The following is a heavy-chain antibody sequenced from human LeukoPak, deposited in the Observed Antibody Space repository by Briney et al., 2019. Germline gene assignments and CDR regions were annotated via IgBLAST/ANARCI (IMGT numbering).Heavy chain of an antibody. V-gene: IGHV4-34*01. CDR2: INNRGST. Sequence: ETLSLTCAVYGGSFSDDYWSWIRQPPGKGLEWVGEINNRGSTKYNPPLPSRVTISEDMCKNQCSAELSSVTVADPAVYYCARGGKTARGRYYMDVWGKGTTVTVSS. D-gene: IGHD5-18*01. J-gene: IGHJ6*03. CDR1: GGSFSDDY. CDR3: ARGGKTARGRYYMDV.